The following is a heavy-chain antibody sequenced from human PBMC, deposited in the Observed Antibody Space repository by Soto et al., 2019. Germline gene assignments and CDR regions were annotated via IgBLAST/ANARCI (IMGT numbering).Heavy chain of an antibody. CDR2: IKSKTDGGTT. Sequence: EVQLVESGGGLVKPGGSLRLSCAASGFTFSNAWMNWVRQAPGTGLEWVGRIKSKTDGGTTDYAAPVKGRFTISRDDSKNTLYLQMNSLKTEDTAVYYGTTAEQQLVKPIDYWGQGTLVTVSS. CDR3: TTAEQQLVKPIDY. D-gene: IGHD6-13*01. CDR1: GFTFSNAW. J-gene: IGHJ4*02. V-gene: IGHV3-15*07.